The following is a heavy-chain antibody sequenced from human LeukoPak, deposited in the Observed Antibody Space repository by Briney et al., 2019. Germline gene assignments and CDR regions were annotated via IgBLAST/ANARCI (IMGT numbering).Heavy chain of an antibody. D-gene: IGHD2-15*01. V-gene: IGHV3-23*01. CDR3: ARGYSRAAFDI. J-gene: IGHJ3*02. CDR2: ISGSGGST. CDR1: GFTFSSYA. Sequence: GGSLRLSCAASGFTFSSYAMSWVRQAPGKGLEWVSAISGSGGSTYYADSVKGRFTVSRDNGKNSLLLQMNSLRAEDTALYYCARGYSRAAFDIWGQGTVVAVSS.